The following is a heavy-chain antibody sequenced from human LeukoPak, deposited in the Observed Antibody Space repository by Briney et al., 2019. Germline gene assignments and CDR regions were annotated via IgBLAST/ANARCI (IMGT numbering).Heavy chain of an antibody. CDR3: ATDNYGMLDY. CDR1: GYTFTAYY. Sequence: ASVKVSCKASGYTFTAYYIHWVRRAPGQGLEWMGWVDPRSGATKCTQKFRGRVTMTRDTSISTVYVELNGLTFDDTAAYYCATDNYGMLDYWGQGTLVTVSS. V-gene: IGHV1-2*02. J-gene: IGHJ4*02. D-gene: IGHD3-9*01. CDR2: VDPRSGAT.